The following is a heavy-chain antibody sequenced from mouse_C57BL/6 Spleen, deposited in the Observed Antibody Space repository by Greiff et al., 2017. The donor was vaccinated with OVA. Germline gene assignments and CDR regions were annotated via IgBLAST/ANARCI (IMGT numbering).Heavy chain of an antibody. CDR2: ISSGSSTI. J-gene: IGHJ2*01. V-gene: IGHV5-17*01. CDR3: ARTHYYGSSLDY. Sequence: DVKLVESGGGLVKPGGSLKLSCAASGFTFSDYGMHWVRQAPEKGLEWVAYISSGSSTIYYADTVKGRCTISRDNAKNTLFLRITSLRSEDTAMYYCARTHYYGSSLDYWGQGTTLTVSS. CDR1: GFTFSDYG. D-gene: IGHD1-1*01.